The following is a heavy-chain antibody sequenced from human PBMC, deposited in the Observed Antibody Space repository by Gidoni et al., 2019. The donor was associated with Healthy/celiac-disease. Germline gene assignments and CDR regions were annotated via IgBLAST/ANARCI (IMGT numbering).Heavy chain of an antibody. Sequence: EVQLVESGGGLVQPGGSLRLSCAASGFTFSSYSMNWVRQAPGKGLEWVSYISSSSSTIYYADSVKGRFTISRDNAKNSLYLQMNSLRAEDTAVYYCAREGKIKYYYYYGMDVWGQGTTVTVSS. J-gene: IGHJ6*02. V-gene: IGHV3-48*01. CDR1: GFTFSSYS. D-gene: IGHD3-10*01. CDR2: ISSSSSTI. CDR3: AREGKIKYYYYYGMDV.